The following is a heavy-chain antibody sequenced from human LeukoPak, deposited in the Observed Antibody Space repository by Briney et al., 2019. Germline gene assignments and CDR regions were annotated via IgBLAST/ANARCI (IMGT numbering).Heavy chain of an antibody. Sequence: GGSLRLSCAASGFTFSSYDMHWVRQATGKGLEWVSAIGTAGDTYYPGSVKGRFTISRENAKNSLYLQMNSLRAGDTAVYYCATLGYSSGWLEVEPFDYWGQGTLVTVSS. J-gene: IGHJ4*02. V-gene: IGHV3-13*01. CDR1: GFTFSSYD. D-gene: IGHD6-19*01. CDR2: IGTAGDT. CDR3: ATLGYSSGWLEVEPFDY.